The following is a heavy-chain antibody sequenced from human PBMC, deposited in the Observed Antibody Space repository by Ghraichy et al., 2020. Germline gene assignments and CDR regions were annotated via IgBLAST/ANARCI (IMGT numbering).Heavy chain of an antibody. D-gene: IGHD6-19*01. CDR3: ARVDSSGWYLRAFDI. V-gene: IGHV4-59*01. J-gene: IGHJ3*02. CDR1: GGSISSYY. CDR2: IYSSGST. Sequence: SETLSLTCTVSGGSISSYYWSWIRQPPGKGLEWIGYIYSSGSTNYNPSLKSRVTISVDTSKNQFSLKLSSVTAADTAVYYCARVDSSGWYLRAFDIWGQGTMVTVSS.